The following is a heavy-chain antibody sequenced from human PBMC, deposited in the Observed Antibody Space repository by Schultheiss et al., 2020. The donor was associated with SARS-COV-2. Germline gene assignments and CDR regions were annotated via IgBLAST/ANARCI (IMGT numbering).Heavy chain of an antibody. CDR3: ARLQDWYFDL. CDR1: GGSISNYY. J-gene: IGHJ2*01. CDR2: IYYSGST. V-gene: IGHV4-59*08. Sequence: SETLSLTCTVSGGSISNYYWSWIRQSPGKGLEWIGYIYYSGSTNYNPSLKSRVTISVDTSKNQFSLKLSSVTAADTAVYYCARLQDWYFDLWGRGTLVTVSS.